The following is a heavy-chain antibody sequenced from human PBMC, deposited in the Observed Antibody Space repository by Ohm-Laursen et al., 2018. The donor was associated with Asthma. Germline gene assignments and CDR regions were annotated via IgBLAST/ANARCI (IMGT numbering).Heavy chain of an antibody. Sequence: GSLRLSCTASGFTFSNAWMSWVRQAPGKGLEWVGRIKSKTDGGTTDYAAPVKGRFTISRDDSKNTLYLQMNSLKTEDTAVYYCTTGFERGFWSGYSHHFGYWGQGTLVTVSS. J-gene: IGHJ4*02. CDR1: GFTFSNAW. D-gene: IGHD3-3*01. CDR2: IKSKTDGGTT. V-gene: IGHV3-15*01. CDR3: TTGFERGFWSGYSHHFGY.